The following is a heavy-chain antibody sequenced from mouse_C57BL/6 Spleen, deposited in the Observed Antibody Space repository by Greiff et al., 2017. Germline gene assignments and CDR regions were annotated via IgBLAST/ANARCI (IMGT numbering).Heavy chain of an antibody. J-gene: IGHJ4*01. V-gene: IGHV1-80*01. CDR1: GYAFSSYW. CDR2: IYPGDGDT. D-gene: IGHD3-2*02. CDR3: AREAAQATGAMDY. Sequence: VKLMESGAELVKPVASVKISCKASGYAFSSYWMNWVKQRPGKGLEWIGQIYPGDGDTNYNGKFKGKATLTADKSSSTAYMQLSSLTSEDSAVYFCAREAAQATGAMDYWGQGTSVTVSS.